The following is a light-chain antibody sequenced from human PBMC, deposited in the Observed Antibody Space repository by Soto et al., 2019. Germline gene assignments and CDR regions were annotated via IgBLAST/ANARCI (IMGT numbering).Light chain of an antibody. CDR3: QQYYSYPLT. J-gene: IGKJ4*01. Sequence: AIRMTHSPSALSASTVDRVTITCLASQGISSYLAWYQQKPGKAPKLLIYAASTLQSGVPSRFSGSGSGADFTLTISCLQSEDFATYYCQQYYSYPLTFGGGTKVDIK. CDR1: QGISSY. V-gene: IGKV1-8*01. CDR2: AAS.